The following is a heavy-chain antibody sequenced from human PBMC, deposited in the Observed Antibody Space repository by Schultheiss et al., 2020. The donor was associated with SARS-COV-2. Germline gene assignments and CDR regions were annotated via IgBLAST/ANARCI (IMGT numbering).Heavy chain of an antibody. Sequence: GGSLRLSCAASGFTFSSYGMHWVRQAPGKGLEWVSSISSSSSYTNYADSVKGRFTISRDNAKNSLYLQMNSLRAEDTAVYYCARVVYSSSWYDYYYYYGMDVWGQGTTVTVSS. CDR2: ISSSSSYT. V-gene: IGHV3-21*01. CDR3: ARVVYSSSWYDYYYYYGMDV. D-gene: IGHD6-13*01. J-gene: IGHJ6*02. CDR1: GFTFSSYG.